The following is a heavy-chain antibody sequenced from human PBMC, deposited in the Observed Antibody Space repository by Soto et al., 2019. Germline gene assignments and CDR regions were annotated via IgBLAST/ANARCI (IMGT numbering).Heavy chain of an antibody. D-gene: IGHD3-3*01. CDR1: GGSISSGGYY. CDR3: ASSRYDFWSGYPAPTFDY. CDR2: IYYSGST. J-gene: IGHJ4*02. Sequence: SETLSLTCTVSGGSISSGGYYWSWIRQHPGKGLEWIGIIYYSGSTYYNPSLKSRVTISVDTSKNQFSLKLSSVTAADTAVYYCASSRYDFWSGYPAPTFDYWGQGALVTVSS. V-gene: IGHV4-39*01.